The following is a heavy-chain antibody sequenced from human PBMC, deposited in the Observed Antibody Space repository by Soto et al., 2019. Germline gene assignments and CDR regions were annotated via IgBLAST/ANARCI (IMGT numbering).Heavy chain of an antibody. CDR1: GGTFSSYA. CDR3: ARDRAYRYYDSSGYYQDLRI. V-gene: IGHV1-69*13. Sequence: GASGKVGCKASGGTFSSYAISWVRQAPGQGLEWMGGIIPIFGTANYAQKFQGRVTITADESTSTAYMELGSLRSEDTAVYYCARDRAYRYYDSSGYYQDLRIWGQGTMVTVS. J-gene: IGHJ3*02. CDR2: IIPIFGTA. D-gene: IGHD3-22*01.